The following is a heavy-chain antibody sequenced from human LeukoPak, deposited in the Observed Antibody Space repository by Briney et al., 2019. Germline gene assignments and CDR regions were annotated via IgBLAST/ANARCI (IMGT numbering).Heavy chain of an antibody. V-gene: IGHV1-2*06. D-gene: IGHD2-15*01. CDR1: GYTFTGYY. CDR3: AREDLGYCSGGSCYPPKIDY. CDR2: INPNSGGT. J-gene: IGHJ4*02. Sequence: ASVKVSCKASGYTFTGYYMHWVRQAPGQGLEWMGRINPNSGGTNYAQKFQGRVTMTRDTSISTAYMELSRLRSDDTAVYYCAREDLGYCSGGSCYPPKIDYWGQGTLVTVSS.